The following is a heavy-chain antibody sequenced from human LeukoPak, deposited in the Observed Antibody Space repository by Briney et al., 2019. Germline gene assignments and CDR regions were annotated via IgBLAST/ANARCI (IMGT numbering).Heavy chain of an antibody. J-gene: IGHJ4*02. CDR3: ARTHYDFWSGYYNY. CDR2: INHSGST. CDR1: GGSFSGYY. V-gene: IGHV4-34*01. Sequence: SETLSLTCAVYGGSFSGYYWSWIRQPPGKGLEWIGEINHSGSTNYNPSLKSRVTISVDTPKNQFSLKLSSVTAADTAVYYCARTHYDFWSGYYNYWGQGTLVTVSS. D-gene: IGHD3-3*01.